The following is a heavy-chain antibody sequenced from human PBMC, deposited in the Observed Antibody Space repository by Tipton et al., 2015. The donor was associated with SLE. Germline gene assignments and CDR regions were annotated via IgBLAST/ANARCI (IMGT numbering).Heavy chain of an antibody. CDR1: GLTFSNYW. V-gene: IGHV3-74*02. CDR2: INEDGSST. D-gene: IGHD3-10*01. Sequence: QLVQSGGGVVQPGESLRLSCAVSGLTFSNYWMHWVRQAPGKGLVWVSHINEDGSSTSYADSVQGRFTISRDNAKNTLFLQMNSLRAEDTAVYHCARRGVHGSDFDYWGQGTLVTVSS. CDR3: ARRGVHGSDFDY. J-gene: IGHJ4*02.